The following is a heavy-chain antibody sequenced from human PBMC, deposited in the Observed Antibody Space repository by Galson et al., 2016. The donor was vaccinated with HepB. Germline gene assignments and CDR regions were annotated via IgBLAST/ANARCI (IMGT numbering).Heavy chain of an antibody. CDR3: ARVHSSWYYFDS. Sequence: SLRLSCAVSGFTFSQYWMSWVRQAPGKGLEWVANIKQGGSEKCYVDSVKGRFTISRDNTKSSLYLQMDSLRVEDTAVYYCARVHSSWYYFDSWGRGTLVTVSS. CDR1: GFTFSQYW. CDR2: IKQGGSEK. J-gene: IGHJ4*02. V-gene: IGHV3-7*01.